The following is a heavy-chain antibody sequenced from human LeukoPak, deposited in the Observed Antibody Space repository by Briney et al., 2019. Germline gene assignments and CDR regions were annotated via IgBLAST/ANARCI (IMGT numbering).Heavy chain of an antibody. D-gene: IGHD6-19*01. V-gene: IGHV3-7*01. Sequence: GGSLRLSCAASGFTFSSYAMHWVRQAPGKGLEWVANINQDGSGEYYVDSVKGRFTISRDNAKNSLSLQMNSLRAEDTAMYYCARDRYSSGWYPVYWYFDLWGRGTLVTVSS. CDR2: INQDGSGE. J-gene: IGHJ2*01. CDR1: GFTFSSYA. CDR3: ARDRYSSGWYPVYWYFDL.